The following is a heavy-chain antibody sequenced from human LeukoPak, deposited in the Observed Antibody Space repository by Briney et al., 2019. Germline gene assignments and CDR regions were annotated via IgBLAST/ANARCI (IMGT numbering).Heavy chain of an antibody. CDR3: ARDLKVRYCSSTSCSDYYYMDV. J-gene: IGHJ6*03. Sequence: SETLSLTCTVSGGSISSYYWSWLWQPAGKGLEWIGRIYTSGSTNYNPSLMSRVTMSVDTSKNQFSLKLSSVTAADTAVYYCARDLKVRYCSSTSCSDYYYMDVWGKGTTVTVSS. CDR2: IYTSGST. D-gene: IGHD2-2*01. V-gene: IGHV4-4*07. CDR1: GGSISSYY.